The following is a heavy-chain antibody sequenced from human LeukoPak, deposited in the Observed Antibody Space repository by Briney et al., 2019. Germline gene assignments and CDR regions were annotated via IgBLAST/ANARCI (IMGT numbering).Heavy chain of an antibody. CDR3: ARDPYSGSYGADYYYYMDV. J-gene: IGHJ6*03. D-gene: IGHD1-26*01. CDR2: ITEDSSYI. Sequence: GSLRLSCAASGFTFSFYTMNWVRQAPGKGLEWVSSITEDSSYIYYADSVKGRFTISRDNAKSSLYLQMNSLRAEDTAVYYCARDPYSGSYGADYYYYMDVWGKGTTVTISS. CDR1: GFTFSFYT. V-gene: IGHV3-21*01.